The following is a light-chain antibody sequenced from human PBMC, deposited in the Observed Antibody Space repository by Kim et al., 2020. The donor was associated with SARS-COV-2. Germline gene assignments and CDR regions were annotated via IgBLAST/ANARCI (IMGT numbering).Light chain of an antibody. CDR1: QTISRS. J-gene: IGKJ4*01. Sequence: LPPGERATLSCRPSQTISRSLPWYQHKPGQAPRLLICDASNRATGIPARFSGSGSGTDFTLTISSLEPEDFAVYYCLHRHAWPLTFGGGTKVDIK. CDR2: DAS. CDR3: LHRHAWPLT. V-gene: IGKV3-11*01.